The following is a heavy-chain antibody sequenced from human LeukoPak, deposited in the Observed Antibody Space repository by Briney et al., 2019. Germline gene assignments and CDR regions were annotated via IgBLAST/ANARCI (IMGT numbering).Heavy chain of an antibody. J-gene: IGHJ4*02. CDR1: GYTFTGYY. CDR2: INPISGGT. CDR3: ATTSGYSSGWYDY. Sequence: ASVKLSCKASGYTFTGYYMHWVRQAPGQGLEWMGWINPISGGTNYAQKFQGRVTMTRDTSISTAYMELSRLRSDDTAVYYCATTSGYSSGWYDYWGQGTLVTVSS. V-gene: IGHV1-2*02. D-gene: IGHD6-19*01.